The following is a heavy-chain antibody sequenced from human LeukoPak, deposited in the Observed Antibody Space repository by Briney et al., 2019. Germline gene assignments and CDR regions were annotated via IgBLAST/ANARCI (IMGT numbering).Heavy chain of an antibody. CDR3: ARGLGRTAMVTRGGVRFDY. D-gene: IGHD5-18*01. J-gene: IGHJ4*02. CDR2: MNPNSGNT. CDR1: GYTFTSYD. V-gene: IGHV1-8*01. Sequence: GASVKVSCKVSGYTFTSYDINWARQATGQGLEWMGWMNPNSGNTGYAQKFQGRVAMTRNTSITTAYMELSSLRSEDTAVYYCARGLGRTAMVTRGGVRFDYWGQGTLVTVSS.